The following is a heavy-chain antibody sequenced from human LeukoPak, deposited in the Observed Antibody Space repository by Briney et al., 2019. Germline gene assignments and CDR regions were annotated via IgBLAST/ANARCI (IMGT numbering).Heavy chain of an antibody. CDR1: GGSIRSYY. V-gene: IGHV4-59*01. CDR2: IYYSGST. J-gene: IGHJ4*02. Sequence: SETLSLTCTVSGGSIRSYYWSWIRQPPGKGLEWIGYIYYSGSTNYNPSLKSRVTISVDTSKNQFSLKLSSVTAADTAVYYCAREDTAMVNGLDYWGQGTLVTVSS. D-gene: IGHD5-18*01. CDR3: AREDTAMVNGLDY.